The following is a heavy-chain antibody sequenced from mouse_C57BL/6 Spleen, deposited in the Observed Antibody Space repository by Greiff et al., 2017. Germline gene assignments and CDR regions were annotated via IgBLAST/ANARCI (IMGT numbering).Heavy chain of an antibody. CDR1: GYTFTSYW. Sequence: QVQLQQPGAELVMPGASVKLSCKASGYTFTSYWMHWVKQRPGQGLEWIGEIDPSDSYTNYNQKFKGKSTLTVDKSSSTAYMQLSSLTSEDSAVYYCARSGYYGSSYVDWGQGTLVTVSA. CDR3: ARSGYYGSSYVD. CDR2: IDPSDSYT. V-gene: IGHV1-69*01. J-gene: IGHJ3*01. D-gene: IGHD1-1*01.